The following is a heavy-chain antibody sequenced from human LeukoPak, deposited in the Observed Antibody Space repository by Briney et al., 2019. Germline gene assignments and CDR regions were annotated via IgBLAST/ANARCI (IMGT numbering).Heavy chain of an antibody. CDR3: ARGGSYYNH. CDR2: IKQDGSEK. V-gene: IGHV3-7*04. Sequence: GGSLRLSCEGSGFTFSSYWMSWVRQAPGKGLEWVANIKQDGSEKYYVDSVKGRFTISRDNAKNSLYLQMNSLRAEDTAVYYCARGGSYYNHWGQGTLVTVSS. J-gene: IGHJ5*02. CDR1: GFTFSSYW. D-gene: IGHD1-26*01.